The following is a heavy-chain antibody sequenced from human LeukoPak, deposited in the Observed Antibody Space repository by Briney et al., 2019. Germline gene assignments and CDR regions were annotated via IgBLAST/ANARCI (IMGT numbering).Heavy chain of an antibody. CDR2: MNPNSGNT. V-gene: IGHV1-8*01. CDR1: GYTFTSYD. Sequence: ASVKVSCKASGYTFTSYDINWVRQATGQGLEWMGWMNPNSGNTGYAQKFQGRVTMTRNTSISTAYMELSSLRAEDTAVYYCAKVLVGTTCFEYWGQGTLVTVSS. D-gene: IGHD1-7*01. CDR3: AKVLVGTTCFEY. J-gene: IGHJ4*02.